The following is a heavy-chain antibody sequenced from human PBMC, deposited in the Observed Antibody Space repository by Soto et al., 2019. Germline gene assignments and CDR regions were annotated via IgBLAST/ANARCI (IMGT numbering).Heavy chain of an antibody. D-gene: IGHD2-8*01. V-gene: IGHV4-59*01. Sequence: SETLSLTCTVSGGSISSYYWSWIRQPPGKGLEWIGYIYYSGSTNYNPSLKSRVTISVDTSKNQFSLKLSSVTAADTAVYYCAKEKGMVYATGWFDPWGQGTLVTVSS. CDR2: IYYSGST. CDR3: AKEKGMVYATGWFDP. J-gene: IGHJ5*02. CDR1: GGSISSYY.